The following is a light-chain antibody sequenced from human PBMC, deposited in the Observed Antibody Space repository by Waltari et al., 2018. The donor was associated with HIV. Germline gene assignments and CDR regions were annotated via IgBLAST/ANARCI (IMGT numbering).Light chain of an antibody. CDR1: SGHSNYD. CDR3: QTWDTGIRV. Sequence: QLVLTQSPSASASLGASVKFTCTLSSGHSNYDIAWHQQQPEKGPRYLMKLNSDGSHSKGDRIPDRFSGSSSGAERYLTISSLQSEDDADYYCQTWDTGIRVFGGGTKLTVL. CDR2: LNSDGSH. J-gene: IGLJ3*02. V-gene: IGLV4-69*01.